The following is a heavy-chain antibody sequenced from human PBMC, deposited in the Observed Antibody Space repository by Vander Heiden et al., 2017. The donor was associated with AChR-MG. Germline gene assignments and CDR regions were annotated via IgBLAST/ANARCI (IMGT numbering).Heavy chain of an antibody. J-gene: IGHJ6*02. Sequence: HVQPVVPGGGVFQPASSLRLPRAASGFTFTNYGMRWVRQAAGKGREWVAVISYDGSNKYYVDSVKGRFTVSRDNSKNTLYLQMNSLRAEDTAVYYCGRGEWRTDYYCGMDVWGQGTTVTVSS. V-gene: IGHV3-30*03. CDR1: GFTFTNYG. CDR2: ISYDGSNK. D-gene: IGHD2-21*01. CDR3: GRGEWRTDYYCGMDV.